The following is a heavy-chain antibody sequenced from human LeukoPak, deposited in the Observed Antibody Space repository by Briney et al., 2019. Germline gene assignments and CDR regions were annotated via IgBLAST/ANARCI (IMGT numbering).Heavy chain of an antibody. CDR2: ISAYNGNT. CDR1: GYTFTNYG. Sequence: ASVKVSCKASGYTFTNYGISRVRQAPGQGLEWMGWISAYNGNTNYAQNLQGRVTMTTDTFMSTAYMELRSLRSDDTAVYYCARVLYGSGSYYLPGALYYFDYWGQGTLVTVSS. CDR3: ARVLYGSGSYYLPGALYYFDY. V-gene: IGHV1-18*01. J-gene: IGHJ4*02. D-gene: IGHD3-10*01.